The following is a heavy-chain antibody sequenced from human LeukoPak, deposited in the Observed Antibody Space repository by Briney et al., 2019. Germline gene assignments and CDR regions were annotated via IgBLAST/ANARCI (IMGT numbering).Heavy chain of an antibody. D-gene: IGHD2-15*01. J-gene: IGHJ4*02. CDR2: IYYSGST. Sequence: SETLSLTCTVSGGSISSYYWSWLRQPPGKGLEWIGYIYYSGSTNYNPSLKSRVTISVDTSKNQFSLKLSPATAADTAVYYCAGRYCSGGSCYSSFDYWGQGSLVTVSS. CDR1: GGSISSYY. CDR3: AGRYCSGGSCYSSFDY. V-gene: IGHV4-59*08.